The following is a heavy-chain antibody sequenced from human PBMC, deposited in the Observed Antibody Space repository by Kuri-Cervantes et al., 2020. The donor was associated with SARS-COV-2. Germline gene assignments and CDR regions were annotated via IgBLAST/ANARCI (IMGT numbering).Heavy chain of an antibody. J-gene: IGHJ6*03. CDR3: ARVAGEGPIYYYYMDV. V-gene: IGHV3-21*01. Sequence: GGSLRLSCAASGFTVSSNYMSWVRQAPGKALEWVSSISGSGSYIYYADSVKGRFTISRDDAKNSLYLQMNSLRGEDTAVYYCARVAGEGPIYYYYMDVWGKGTTVTVSS. CDR1: GFTVSSNY. D-gene: IGHD2-21*01. CDR2: ISGSGSYI.